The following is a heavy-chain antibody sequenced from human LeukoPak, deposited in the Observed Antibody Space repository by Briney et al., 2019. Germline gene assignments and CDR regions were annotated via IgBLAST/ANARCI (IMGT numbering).Heavy chain of an antibody. V-gene: IGHV3-21*01. Sequence: GGSLRLSCAASGFTLSNFAMTWVRQAPGQGLEWVSSISSSSNYIYYADSVKGRFTISRDDAKNSLPLQMNSLRAEDTAVYYCARSGIKMVRGVIIKSPYHMDVWGKGTTVTVSS. CDR3: ARSGIKMVRGVIIKSPYHMDV. J-gene: IGHJ6*03. CDR2: ISSSSNYI. CDR1: GFTLSNFA. D-gene: IGHD3-10*01.